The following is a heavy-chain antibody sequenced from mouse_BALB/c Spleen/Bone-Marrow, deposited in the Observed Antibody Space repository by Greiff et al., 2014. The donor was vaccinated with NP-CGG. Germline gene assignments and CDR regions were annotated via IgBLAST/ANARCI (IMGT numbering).Heavy chain of an antibody. CDR3: ASYYYGRAWFAY. D-gene: IGHD1-1*01. J-gene: IGHJ3*01. Sequence: EVQLQQSGAELVKPGASVKLSCTASGFNIKDTYMHWVKQRPEQGLEWIGRIDPANGNTKYDPKFQGKATITADTSSNTAYLQLSSLTSEDTAVYYCASYYYGRAWFAYWGQGTLATVSA. CDR1: GFNIKDTY. CDR2: IDPANGNT. V-gene: IGHV14-3*02.